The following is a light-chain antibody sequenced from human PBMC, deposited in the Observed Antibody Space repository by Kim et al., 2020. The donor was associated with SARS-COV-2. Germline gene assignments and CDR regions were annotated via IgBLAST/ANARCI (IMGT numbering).Light chain of an antibody. CDR2: GVS. J-gene: IGKJ2*01. Sequence: VSPGERATLSGRASQSVSSNLAWYQQKPGQAPRLLLYGVSTRATGIPARFSGNGSATEFTLPLSSLQSSDFAIYYCQQYNNWPPSSFGQGTKLAIK. CDR1: QSVSSN. V-gene: IGKV3-15*01. CDR3: QQYNNWPPSS.